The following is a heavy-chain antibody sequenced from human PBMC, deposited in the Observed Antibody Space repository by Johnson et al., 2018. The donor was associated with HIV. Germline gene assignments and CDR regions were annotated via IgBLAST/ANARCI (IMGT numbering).Heavy chain of an antibody. V-gene: IGHV3-66*01. J-gene: IGHJ3*02. CDR1: GFTVSSNY. D-gene: IGHD1-26*01. Sequence: VQLVESGGGLVQPGGSLRLSCAASGFTVSSNYMSWVRQGPGKGLEWVSVINSGGSTYYADSVKGRFTISRDNSKNTLYLQMNSLRAEDTAVYFCARRRVGGDDAFDMWGQGTMVSVSS. CDR2: INSGGST. CDR3: ARRRVGGDDAFDM.